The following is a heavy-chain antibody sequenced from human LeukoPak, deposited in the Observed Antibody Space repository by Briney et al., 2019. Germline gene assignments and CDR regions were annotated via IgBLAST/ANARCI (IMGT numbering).Heavy chain of an antibody. CDR2: IKQDGSEK. J-gene: IGHJ5*02. CDR3: ARDYDYGSNSGVYWFDP. Sequence: QAGGSLRLSCAASGFTFSSYWMSWVRQAPGKGLEWVANIKQDGSEKYYVDSVKGRFTISRDNAKNSLYLQMNSLRAEDTAVYYCARDYDYGSNSGVYWFDPWGQGTLVTVSS. V-gene: IGHV3-7*01. CDR1: GFTFSSYW. D-gene: IGHD4-23*01.